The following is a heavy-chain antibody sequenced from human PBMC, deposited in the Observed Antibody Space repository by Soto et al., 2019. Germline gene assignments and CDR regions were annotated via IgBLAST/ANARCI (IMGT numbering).Heavy chain of an antibody. V-gene: IGHV1-8*01. CDR2: MNPNTGNT. J-gene: IGHJ4*02. CDR1: GYTFTSYD. CDR3: AREITGKFPN. Sequence: QVQLVQSGAEVKKPGASVKVSCKASGYTFTSYDINWVRHATGQGLEWRGWMNPNTGNTGYAQKFEGRVTMTRNTSISTAYMELSSLISEDTAVYYCAREITGKFPNWGQGTLVTVSS.